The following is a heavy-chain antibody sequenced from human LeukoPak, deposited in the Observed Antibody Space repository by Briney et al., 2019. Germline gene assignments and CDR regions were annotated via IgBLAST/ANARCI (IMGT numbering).Heavy chain of an antibody. D-gene: IGHD3-22*01. Sequence: GASVKVSCKASGGTFSSYAISWVRQAPGQGLEWMGWISAYNGNTNYAQKLQGRVTMTTDTSTSTAYMELRSLRSDDTAVYYCARRSSGYYQDAFDIWGQGTMVTVSS. V-gene: IGHV1-18*01. CDR1: GGTFSSYA. J-gene: IGHJ3*02. CDR3: ARRSSGYYQDAFDI. CDR2: ISAYNGNT.